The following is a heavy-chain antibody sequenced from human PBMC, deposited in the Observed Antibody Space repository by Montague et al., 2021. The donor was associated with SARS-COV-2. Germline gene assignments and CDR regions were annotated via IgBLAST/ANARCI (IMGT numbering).Heavy chain of an antibody. CDR3: ARELTGSLNYYQSLKYGWDV. J-gene: IGHJ6*02. Sequence: TLSLTCTISGDFVSSDGCYWSWIRQHPGKGLEWIGDIYYRGSTHYNPSLKSRVTISVDTSKNQFSLKLSSVTAADTAVYYCARELTGSLNYYQSLKYGWDVWGQGTTVTVSS. D-gene: IGHD3-10*01. CDR2: IYYRGST. CDR1: GDFVSSDGCY. V-gene: IGHV4-31*03.